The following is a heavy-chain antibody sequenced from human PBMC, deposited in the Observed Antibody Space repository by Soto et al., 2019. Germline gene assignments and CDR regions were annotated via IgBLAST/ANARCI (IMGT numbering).Heavy chain of an antibody. J-gene: IGHJ4*02. V-gene: IGHV3-66*01. CDR2: IYSGGSA. D-gene: IGHD4-4*01. CDR3: AKTTYDYSPFDS. Sequence: GESLKISCAASGFPVSSNYMNWVRQAPGKGLEWVSVIYSGGSAYYADSVKGRFTISRDNSKNTLYLQMNSLKDEDTAVYYCAKTTYDYSPFDSWGQGTLVTVSS. CDR1: GFPVSSNY.